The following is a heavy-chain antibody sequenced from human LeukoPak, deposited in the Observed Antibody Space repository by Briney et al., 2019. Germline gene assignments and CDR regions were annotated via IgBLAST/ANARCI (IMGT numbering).Heavy chain of an antibody. CDR3: ARGVAPRYFDL. V-gene: IGHV1-24*01. Sequence: VASVKVSCKVSGYTLTEFSMHWVRQAPGKGLEWMGGFDAEEGETIYSQKFQGRVIMTEDTSTDTAYMELSRLRSDDTAVYYCARGVAPRYFDLWGRGTLVTVSS. D-gene: IGHD2-15*01. CDR2: FDAEEGET. CDR1: GYTLTEFS. J-gene: IGHJ2*01.